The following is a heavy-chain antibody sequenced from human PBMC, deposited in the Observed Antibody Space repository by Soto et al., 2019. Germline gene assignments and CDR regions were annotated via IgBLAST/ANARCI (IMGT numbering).Heavy chain of an antibody. CDR2: IYYSGST. Sequence: SETLSLTCTVSGGSISSGDYYWSWIRQPPGKGLEWIGYIYYSGSTYYNPSLKSRVTISVDTSKNQFSLKLSSVTAADTAVYYCARDPKNPFGYFDYWGQGTLSTVSS. CDR3: ARDPKNPFGYFDY. D-gene: IGHD3-10*01. J-gene: IGHJ4*02. CDR1: GGSISSGDYY. V-gene: IGHV4-30-4*01.